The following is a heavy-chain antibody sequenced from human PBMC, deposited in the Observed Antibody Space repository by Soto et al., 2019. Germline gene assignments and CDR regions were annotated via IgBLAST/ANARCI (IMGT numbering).Heavy chain of an antibody. D-gene: IGHD4-17*01. V-gene: IGHV3-21*01. Sequence: GGSLRLSCAASGFTFSSYSMNWVRQAPGKGLEWVSSISSSSSYIYYADSVKGRFTISRDNAKNSLYLQMNSLRAEDTAVYYCARVVGDYEPYIHFDYWGQGTLVTVSS. CDR3: ARVVGDYEPYIHFDY. CDR1: GFTFSSYS. CDR2: ISSSSSYI. J-gene: IGHJ4*02.